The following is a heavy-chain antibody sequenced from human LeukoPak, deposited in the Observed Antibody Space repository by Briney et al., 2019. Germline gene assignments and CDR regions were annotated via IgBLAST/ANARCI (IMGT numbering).Heavy chain of an antibody. D-gene: IGHD5-18*01. CDR2: ISSSSSYI. CDR1: GFTLSSYS. J-gene: IGHJ4*02. V-gene: IGHV3-21*04. CDR3: AKDSAWIQFND. Sequence: RPGGPLRLSCAASGFTLSSYSMNWVRQAPGKGLEWVSSISSSSSYIYYADSVKGRFTISRDNSKNTLYLQMNSLRAEDTAIYHCAKDSAWIQFNDWGQGTLVTVSS.